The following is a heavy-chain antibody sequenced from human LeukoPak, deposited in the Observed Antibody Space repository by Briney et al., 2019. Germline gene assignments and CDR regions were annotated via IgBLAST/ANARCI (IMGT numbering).Heavy chain of an antibody. CDR1: GFTFSSYS. Sequence: WGSLRLSCAASGFTFSSYSMNWVRQAPGKGLEWVSSISSSGSHMYYADSVKGRFTISRDNAKNSLYLQMNSLRAEDTAVYYCARLTFGGVIGFDYWGQGTLVTVAS. CDR2: ISSSGSHM. CDR3: ARLTFGGVIGFDY. D-gene: IGHD3-16*02. J-gene: IGHJ4*02. V-gene: IGHV3-21*01.